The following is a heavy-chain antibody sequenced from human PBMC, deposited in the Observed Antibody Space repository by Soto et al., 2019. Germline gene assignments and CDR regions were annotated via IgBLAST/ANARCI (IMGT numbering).Heavy chain of an antibody. CDR3: ARGRPIAVAGDY. V-gene: IGHV3-30-3*01. CDR2: ISYDGSNK. D-gene: IGHD6-19*01. CDR1: GFTFSSYA. Sequence: QVQLVESGGGVVQPGRSLRLSCAASGFTFSSYAMHWVRQAPGKGLEWVAVISYDGSNKYYEDSVNGRFTISRDNSKNTLYLQKNSLRAEDTAVYYCARGRPIAVAGDYWGQGTLVTVSS. J-gene: IGHJ4*02.